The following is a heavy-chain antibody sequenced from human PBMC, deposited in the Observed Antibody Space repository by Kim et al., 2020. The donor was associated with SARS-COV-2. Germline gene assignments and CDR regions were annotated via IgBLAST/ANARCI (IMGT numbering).Heavy chain of an antibody. CDR3: SSDGADYYYNSGYVYYFG. CDR2: IWRDGGDK. V-gene: IGHV3-33*08. Sequence: GGSLRLSCAASGFTFSGYCMRWVRQAPGKGLEWVAVIWRDGGDKNYDDSAQGRGTITSDNTDNTPNLQMNIIRAEDKAADYYSSDGADYYYNSGYVYYFG. D-gene: IGHD3-22*01. J-gene: IGHJ6*01. CDR1: GFTFSGYC.